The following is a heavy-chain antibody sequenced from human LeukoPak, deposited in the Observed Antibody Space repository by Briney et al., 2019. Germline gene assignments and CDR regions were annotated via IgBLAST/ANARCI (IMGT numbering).Heavy chain of an antibody. CDR1: GFTFSSYA. V-gene: IGHV3-23*01. D-gene: IGHD4-17*01. CDR3: AKASTTVTTGNAFDI. J-gene: IGHJ3*02. Sequence: GGSLRLSCAASGFTFSSYAMSWVRQAPGKGLDWVSGISGSGGSTYYADSVKGRLTISRDNSKSTLFLQMTCLRAEDTAVYYCAKASTTVTTGNAFDIWGQGTMITVSS. CDR2: ISGSGGST.